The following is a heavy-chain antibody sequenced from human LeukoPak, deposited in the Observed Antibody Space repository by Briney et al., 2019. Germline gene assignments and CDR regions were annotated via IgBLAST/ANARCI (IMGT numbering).Heavy chain of an antibody. V-gene: IGHV4-34*01. J-gene: IGHJ5*02. CDR3: ARVHGNTMVRGVRPKPFDP. CDR1: GGSFSGYY. CDR2: INHSGST. D-gene: IGHD3-10*01. Sequence: PSETLSLTCAVYGGSFSGYYWSWIRQPPGKGLEWIGEINHSGSTNYNPSLKSRVDTSKNQFSLKLSSVTAADTAVYYCARVHGNTMVRGVRPKPFDPWGQGTLVTVSS.